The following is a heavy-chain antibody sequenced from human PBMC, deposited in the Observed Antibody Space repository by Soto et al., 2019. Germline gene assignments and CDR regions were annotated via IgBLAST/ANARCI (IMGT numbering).Heavy chain of an antibody. CDR1: GFTFSSYA. CDR3: ARSIPGVRYYGMDV. D-gene: IGHD2-2*01. Sequence: EVQLLESGGGLVQPGGSLRLSCAASGFTFSSYAMKWVRQAPGKGLEWVSLIGESGTPTYYADSVKGGFTISRDNSGNTLFLEMYSLRAEDTAVYYCARSIPGVRYYGMDVWGQGTTVTVSS. V-gene: IGHV3-23*01. CDR2: IGESGTPT. J-gene: IGHJ6*02.